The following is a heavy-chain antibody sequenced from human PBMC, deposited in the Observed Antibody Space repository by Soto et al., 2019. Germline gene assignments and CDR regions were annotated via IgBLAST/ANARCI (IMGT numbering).Heavy chain of an antibody. CDR1: GGSISSYY. J-gene: IGHJ6*03. V-gene: IGHV4-59*01. D-gene: IGHD3-10*01. CDR2: IYYSGST. CDR3: ARSPYYYGSGSYNSYMDV. Sequence: QVQLQESGPGLVKPSETLSLTCTVSGGSISSYYWSWIRQPPGKGLEWIGYIYYSGSTNYNPSLKRRVTISVDTAKNQFSLKLSSVTAADTAVYYCARSPYYYGSGSYNSYMDVWGKGTTVTVSS.